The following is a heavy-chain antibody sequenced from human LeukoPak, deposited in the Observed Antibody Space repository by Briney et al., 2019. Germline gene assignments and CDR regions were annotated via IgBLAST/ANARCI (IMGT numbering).Heavy chain of an antibody. J-gene: IGHJ4*02. CDR2: ISAYNCNT. CDR1: VYTFRNYG. CDR3: ARDEEWELNPDYFDY. Sequence: ASVKVSCKASVYTFRNYGISWVRQAPGQGLEWMGWISAYNCNTKYAQKLQGRVTMTTDTSTNTAYMELRTLSCDDPAVCYCARDEEWELNPDYFDYWGQGTLVTVSS. V-gene: IGHV1-18*01. D-gene: IGHD1-26*01.